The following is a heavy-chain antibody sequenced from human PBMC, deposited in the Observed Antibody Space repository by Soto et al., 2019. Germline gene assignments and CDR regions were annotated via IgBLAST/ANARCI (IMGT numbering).Heavy chain of an antibody. CDR3: ARARTIFGVVIIEAFDY. Sequence: ASVKVSYKTSGGTFSIYAISWVRQAPGQGLEWMGGIIPIFGTANYAQKFQGRVTITADESTSTAYMELSSLRSEDTAVYYCARARTIFGVVIIEAFDYWGQGNLVTVSS. D-gene: IGHD3-3*01. CDR1: GGTFSIYA. CDR2: IIPIFGTA. J-gene: IGHJ4*02. V-gene: IGHV1-69*13.